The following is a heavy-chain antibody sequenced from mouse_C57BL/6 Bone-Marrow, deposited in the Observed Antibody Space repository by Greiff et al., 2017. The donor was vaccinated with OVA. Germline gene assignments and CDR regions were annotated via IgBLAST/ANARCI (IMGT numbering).Heavy chain of an antibody. V-gene: IGHV1-59*01. J-gene: IGHJ1*03. CDR1: GYTFTSYW. CDR3: APYYHGSSYWYFDV. Sequence: QVQLQQSGAELVRPGTSVKLSCKASGYTFTSYWMHWVKQRPGQGLEWIGVIDPSDSYTNYNQKFKGKATLTVDTSSSTAYMQLSSLTSEDSAVYCCAPYYHGSSYWYFDVWGTGTTDTVSS. D-gene: IGHD1-1*01. CDR2: IDPSDSYT.